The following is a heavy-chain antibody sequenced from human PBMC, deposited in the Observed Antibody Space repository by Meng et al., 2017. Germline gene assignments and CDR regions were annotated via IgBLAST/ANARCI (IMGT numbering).Heavy chain of an antibody. J-gene: IGHJ6*02. CDR3: ARPLIVGATNWNGFYYYYGMDV. V-gene: IGHV3-21*01. CDR1: GFTFDDYT. D-gene: IGHD1-26*01. Sequence: GESLKISCAASGFTFDDYTMHWVRQAPGKGLEWVSSISSSSSYIYYADSVKGRFTISRDNAKNSLYLQMNSLRAEDTAVYYCARPLIVGATNWNGFYYYYGMDVWGQGTMVTVSS. CDR2: ISSSSSYI.